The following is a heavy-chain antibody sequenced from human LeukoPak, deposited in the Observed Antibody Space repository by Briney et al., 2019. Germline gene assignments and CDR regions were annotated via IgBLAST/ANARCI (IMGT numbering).Heavy chain of an antibody. Sequence: GGSLRLSCAASGFTFSNAWMSWVRQAPGKGLEWVGRIKSKTDGGTTDYAAPVKGRFTISRDDSKNTLYLQMNSLKTEDTAVYYCTTDFDCSGGSCRDYWGQGTLVTVSS. J-gene: IGHJ4*02. V-gene: IGHV3-15*01. CDR1: GFTFSNAW. D-gene: IGHD2-15*01. CDR2: IKSKTDGGTT. CDR3: TTDFDCSGGSCRDY.